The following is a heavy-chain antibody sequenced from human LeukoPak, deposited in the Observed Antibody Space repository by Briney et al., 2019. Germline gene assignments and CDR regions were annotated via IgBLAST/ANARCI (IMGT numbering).Heavy chain of an antibody. D-gene: IGHD5-24*01. CDR2: IYGGGST. Sequence: PGGSLRLSCAASGLTVSSNYMNWVRQAPGKGLEWASVIYGGGSTYYADSVKGRFTISRDNSKNTVSLQMNSLRAEDTAVYYCARRDRTRHIYFYYYLDVWGEGTAVTVSS. CDR3: ARRDRTRHIYFYYYLDV. V-gene: IGHV3-66*01. CDR1: GLTVSSNY. J-gene: IGHJ6*03.